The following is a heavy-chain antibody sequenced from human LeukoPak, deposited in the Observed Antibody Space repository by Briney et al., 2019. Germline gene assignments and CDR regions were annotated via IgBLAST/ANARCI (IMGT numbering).Heavy chain of an antibody. J-gene: IGHJ4*02. CDR2: ISSSSNYI. CDR1: GFTFSSYS. Sequence: GGSLRLSCAASGFTFSSYSMNWVRQAPGKGLEWVSSISSSSNYIYYEDSVKGRFTISRDNAKNSLYLQMNSLRAEDTAVYYCAGAPYDSSGYYYYWGQGTLVTVSS. CDR3: AGAPYDSSGYYYY. V-gene: IGHV3-21*01. D-gene: IGHD3-22*01.